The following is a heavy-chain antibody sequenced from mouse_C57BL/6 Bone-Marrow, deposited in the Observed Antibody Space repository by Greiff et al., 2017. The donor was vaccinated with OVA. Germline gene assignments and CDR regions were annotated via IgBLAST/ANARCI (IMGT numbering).Heavy chain of an antibody. CDR2: IDPENGDT. V-gene: IGHV14-4*01. D-gene: IGHD4-1*01. J-gene: IGHJ1*03. Sequence: EVQLVESGAELVRPGASVKLSCTASGFNIKDDYMHWVKQRPEQGLEWIGWIDPENGDTEYASKLQGKATITADTSSNTAYLQLSSLTSEDTAVYYCTTWGWYFDVWGTGTTVTVSS. CDR1: GFNIKDDY. CDR3: TTWGWYFDV.